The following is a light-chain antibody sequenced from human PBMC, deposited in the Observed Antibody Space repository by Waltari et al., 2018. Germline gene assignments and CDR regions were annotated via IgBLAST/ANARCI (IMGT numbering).Light chain of an antibody. J-gene: IGKJ2*03. Sequence: DIQMTQSPSSVSASVGDRVTISCRASRNINNYLNWYQQKPGKAPNLLIYDASSLQSGVPSRFSGIGSGTEFTLIISGLQPEDFATYYCQQSYSTLRFGQGTKVEI. V-gene: IGKV1-39*01. CDR3: QQSYSTLR. CDR2: DAS. CDR1: RNINNY.